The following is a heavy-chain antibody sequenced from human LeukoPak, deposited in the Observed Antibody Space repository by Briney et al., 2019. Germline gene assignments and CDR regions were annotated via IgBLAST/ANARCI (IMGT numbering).Heavy chain of an antibody. CDR3: ARGGAHDY. V-gene: IGHV3-21*04. CDR1: GFTFSSYS. Sequence: GGSLRLPCAASGFTFSSYSMNWVRQAPGKGLEWVSSISSSSSYIYYADSVKGRFTISRDNSKNTLYLQMNSLRAEDTAVYYCARGGAHDYWGQGTLVTVSS. CDR2: ISSSSSYI. J-gene: IGHJ4*02. D-gene: IGHD3-16*01.